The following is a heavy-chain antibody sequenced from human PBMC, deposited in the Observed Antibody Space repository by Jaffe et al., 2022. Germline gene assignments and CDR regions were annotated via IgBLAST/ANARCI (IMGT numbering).Heavy chain of an antibody. D-gene: IGHD6-13*01. Sequence: QVQLQESGPGLVKPSQTLSLTCTVSGGPMSTGSLYWSWIRQPAGKGLEWIGRIYTSGSTNYNPSLKSRVTISVDTSKNQFSLRLSSVTAADTAVYYCAKVRAAAAVDYWGQGTLVTVSS. CDR3: AKVRAAAAVDY. V-gene: IGHV4-61*02. J-gene: IGHJ4*02. CDR1: GGPMSTGSLY. CDR2: IYTSGST.